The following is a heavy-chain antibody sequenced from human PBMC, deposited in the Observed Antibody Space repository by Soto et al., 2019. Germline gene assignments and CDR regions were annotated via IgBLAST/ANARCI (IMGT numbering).Heavy chain of an antibody. V-gene: IGHV1-8*01. Sequence: QVQLVQSGAEVKKPGASIRVSCKASGYSFTSYDMHWVRQATGHGLEWMGWMNTNSGDTEYAQKFQGRVTMTRDTSTRIAYMELSSLTSEDTAGYYCARVGFLVGSPIDCWGQGTLVTVSS. J-gene: IGHJ4*02. CDR3: ARVGFLVGSPIDC. CDR2: MNTNSGDT. D-gene: IGHD2-8*02. CDR1: GYSFTSYD.